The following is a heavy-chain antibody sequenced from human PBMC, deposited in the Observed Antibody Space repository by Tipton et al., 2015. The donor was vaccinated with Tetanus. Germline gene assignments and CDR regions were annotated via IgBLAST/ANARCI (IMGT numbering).Heavy chain of an antibody. CDR1: AYAFTSYD. CDR3: ANKDRFLFSPFGP. CDR2: INPNTGHA. D-gene: IGHD2/OR15-2a*01. V-gene: IGHV1-8*01. J-gene: IGHJ5*02. Sequence: QLVQSGAEVKKPGASVRVSCKASAYAFTSYDLNWVRQAAGQGLEWMGWINPNTGHAGYAQKFQGRVTMTRNINITTAYLDLRTLRSDDTAFYYCANKDRFLFSPFGPWGQGTLVTVSS.